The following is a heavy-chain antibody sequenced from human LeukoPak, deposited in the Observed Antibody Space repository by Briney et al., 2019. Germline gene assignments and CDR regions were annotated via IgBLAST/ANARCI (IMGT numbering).Heavy chain of an antibody. V-gene: IGHV4-39*01. J-gene: IGHJ1*01. CDR3: ARQPYSGSYYYFQH. CDR1: GGSISSSSYS. Sequence: PSETLSLTCTVSGGSISSSSYSWGWIRQPPGKGLEWIGSIYYSGSTYYNPSLKSRVTISVDTSKNQFSLKLSSVTAADTAVYYCARQPYSGSYYYFQHWGQGTLVTVSS. D-gene: IGHD1-26*01. CDR2: IYYSGST.